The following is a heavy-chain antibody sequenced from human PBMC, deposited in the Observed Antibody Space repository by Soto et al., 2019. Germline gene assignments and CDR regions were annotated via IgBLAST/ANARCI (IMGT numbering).Heavy chain of an antibody. CDR1: GFTFSSYA. V-gene: IGHV3-30*04. D-gene: IGHD1-26*01. Sequence: GGSLRLSCAASGFTFSSYAMHWVRQAPGKGLEWVAVISYDGSNKYYADSMKGRFTISRDNSKNTLYLQMNSLRAEDTAVYYCARVALNSGSYYPHWYFDLWGRGTLVTVSS. CDR3: ARVALNSGSYYPHWYFDL. CDR2: ISYDGSNK. J-gene: IGHJ2*01.